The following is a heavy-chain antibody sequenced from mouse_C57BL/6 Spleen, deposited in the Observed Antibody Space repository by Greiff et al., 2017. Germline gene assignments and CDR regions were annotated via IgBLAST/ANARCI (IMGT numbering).Heavy chain of an antibody. CDR2: IDPETGGT. Sequence: VQLQQSGAELVRPGASVTLSCKASGYTFTDYEMHWVKQTPVHGLEWIGAIDPETGGTAYNQKFKGKAILTADKSSSTAYMELRSLTSEDSAVYYCTRLYYYGSIFDYWGQGTTLTVSS. CDR1: GYTFTDYE. D-gene: IGHD1-1*01. J-gene: IGHJ2*01. CDR3: TRLYYYGSIFDY. V-gene: IGHV1-15*01.